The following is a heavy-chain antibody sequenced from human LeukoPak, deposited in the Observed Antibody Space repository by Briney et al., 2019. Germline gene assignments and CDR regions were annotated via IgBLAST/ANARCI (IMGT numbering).Heavy chain of an antibody. CDR3: TKLIGTNNY. CDR1: GFTFSSNA. Sequence: PGGSLRLSCAASGFTFSSNAVTWVRQPPGRGLEWVSTISASGCSTFYADSVKGRFTISRDSSKNALFLQLNSLRAEDTAVYFCTKLIGTNNYWGQGTLVTVSS. D-gene: IGHD1-7*01. V-gene: IGHV3-23*01. J-gene: IGHJ4*02. CDR2: ISASGCST.